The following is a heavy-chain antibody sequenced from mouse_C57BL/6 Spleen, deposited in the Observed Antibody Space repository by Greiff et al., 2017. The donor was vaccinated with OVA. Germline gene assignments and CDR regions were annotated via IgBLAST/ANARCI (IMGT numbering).Heavy chain of an antibody. Sequence: QVQLQQPGAELVRPGTSVKLSCKASGYTFTSYWMHWVKQRPGQGLEWIGVIDPSDSYTNYNQKFKGKATLTVDTSSSTAYMQLSSLTSEDSAVYYCARAYYSNYPYAMDDWGQGTSVTVSS. D-gene: IGHD2-5*01. CDR3: ARAYYSNYPYAMDD. J-gene: IGHJ4*01. CDR2: IDPSDSYT. CDR1: GYTFTSYW. V-gene: IGHV1-59*01.